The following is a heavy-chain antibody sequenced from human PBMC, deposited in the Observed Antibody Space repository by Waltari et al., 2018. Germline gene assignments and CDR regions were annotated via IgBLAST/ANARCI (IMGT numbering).Heavy chain of an antibody. D-gene: IGHD3-16*01. CDR3: ARGAIRGHYFDY. J-gene: IGHJ4*02. V-gene: IGHV4-38-2*01. CDR2: IYHSGST. CDR1: GYSISSGYY. Sequence: QVQLQESGPGLVKPSETLSLTCAVSGYSISSGYYWGWIRQPPGKGLEWIGSIYHSGSTYYNPSLKSRVTISVDTSKNQFSLKLSSVTAADTAGYYCARGAIRGHYFDYWGQGTLVTVSS.